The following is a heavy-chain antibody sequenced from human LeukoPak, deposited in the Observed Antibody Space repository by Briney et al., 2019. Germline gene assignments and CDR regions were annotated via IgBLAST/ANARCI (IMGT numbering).Heavy chain of an antibody. D-gene: IGHD4-11*01. CDR1: GYTFTGYY. CDR2: INPNSGGT. J-gene: IGHJ6*03. CDR3: ARTAFYSNYDYYYYYMDV. V-gene: IGHV1-2*02. Sequence: ASVKVSCKASGYTFTGYYMHWVRQAPGHGLEWMGWINPNSGGTNYAQKFQGRVTMTRDTSISTAYMELSRLRSDDTAVYYCARTAFYSNYDYYYYYMDVWGKGTTVTVSS.